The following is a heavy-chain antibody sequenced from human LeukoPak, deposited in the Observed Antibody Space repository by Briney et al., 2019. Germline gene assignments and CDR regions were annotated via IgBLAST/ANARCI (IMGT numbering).Heavy chain of an antibody. CDR3: ARVYQLLWGDFDY. V-gene: IGHV3-7*03. Sequence: GGSLRLSCAASGFTFSTYWMTWVRQGPGKGLEWLANIHQDGSEKNYVDSVKGRFTISRDNAKNSLYLQMNSLRAEDTAVYYCARVYQLLWGDFDYWGQGTLVTVSS. CDR2: IHQDGSEK. CDR1: GFTFSTYW. D-gene: IGHD2-2*01. J-gene: IGHJ4*02.